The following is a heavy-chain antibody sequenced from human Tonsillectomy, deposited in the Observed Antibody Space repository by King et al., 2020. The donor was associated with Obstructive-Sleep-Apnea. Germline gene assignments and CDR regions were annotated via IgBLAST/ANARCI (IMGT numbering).Heavy chain of an antibody. CDR3: ATTHNYYDSSGYYGNWFDP. J-gene: IGHJ5*02. CDR1: GYALTELS. Sequence: QLVQSGAEVKKPGASVKVSCKVSGYALTELSMHWVRQAPGKGLEWMGGFDPEDGKTNYAQKFQGRVTMTDETSTDTAYMELSSLRSEDTAVYYCATTHNYYDSSGYYGNWFDPWGQGTLVTVSS. V-gene: IGHV1-24*01. D-gene: IGHD3-22*01. CDR2: FDPEDGKT.